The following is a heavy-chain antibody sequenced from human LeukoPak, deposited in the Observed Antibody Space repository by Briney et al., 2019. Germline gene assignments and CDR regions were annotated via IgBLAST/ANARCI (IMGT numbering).Heavy chain of an antibody. CDR2: VYSDERT. CDR3: AREVAAPILSDGLDL. Sequence: GGSLRLSCVASGFVVNTHYMSWVRQAPGKGLEWVSVVYSDERTYYAESVKGRFIISRDSSKNIVYLQMDSLRVEDTAVYYCAREVAAPILSDGLDLWGQGTAVTVSS. V-gene: IGHV3-53*01. D-gene: IGHD6-19*01. J-gene: IGHJ6*02. CDR1: GFVVNTHY.